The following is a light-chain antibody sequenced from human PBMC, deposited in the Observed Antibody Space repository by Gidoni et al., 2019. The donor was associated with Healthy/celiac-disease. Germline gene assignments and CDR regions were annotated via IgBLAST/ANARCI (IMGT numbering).Light chain of an antibody. V-gene: IGLV2-11*01. CDR3: GSYAGSGAM. J-gene: IGLJ3*02. Sequence: QSALTQPRSVSGSPGQSVTLSGTGSSSDVGGYNYVSWYQQQPGKTPKLMIYDVSKRPSGDPQRFSGSESCNPASLTISGLQAEDEAEYYCGSYAGSGAMFGGATTLPV. CDR2: DVS. CDR1: SSDVGGYNY.